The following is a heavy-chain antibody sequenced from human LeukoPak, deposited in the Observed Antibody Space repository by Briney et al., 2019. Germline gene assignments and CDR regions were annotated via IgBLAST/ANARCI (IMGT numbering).Heavy chain of an antibody. J-gene: IGHJ3*02. V-gene: IGHV1-8*01. D-gene: IGHD5-18*01. CDR1: GYTFTSYD. CDR2: MNPNSGNT. CDR3: ARDNGRIQLWSGPGDDAFDI. Sequence: ASVKVSCKASGYTFTSYDINWVRQATGQGLEWMGWMNPNSGNTGYAQKFQGRVTMTRNTSISTAYMELSSLRSDDTAVYYCARDNGRIQLWSGPGDDAFDIWGQGTMVTVSS.